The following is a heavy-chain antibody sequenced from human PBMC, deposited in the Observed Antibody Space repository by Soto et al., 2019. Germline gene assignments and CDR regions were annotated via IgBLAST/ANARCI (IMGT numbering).Heavy chain of an antibody. CDR2: IYPGDSET. V-gene: IGHV5-51*01. Sequence: GESLKISCKASGYSFANYWIGWVCQKPGKGLEWMGVIYPGDSETTYSPSFEGQVIISVDRSRGTAFLEWSSLKASDTAMYYCARPGAPTDTVVYDSWGQGTQVTVSS. CDR1: GYSFANYW. J-gene: IGHJ4*02. CDR3: ARPGAPTDTVVYDS. D-gene: IGHD5-18*01.